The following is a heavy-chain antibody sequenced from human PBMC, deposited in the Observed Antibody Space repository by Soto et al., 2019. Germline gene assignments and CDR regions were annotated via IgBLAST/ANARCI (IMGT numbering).Heavy chain of an antibody. CDR3: ARVSRVLGRWLPTYYFEY. J-gene: IGHJ4*02. CDR2: ITSRSTYT. V-gene: IGHV3-21*01. D-gene: IGHD3-16*01. CDR1: GFTFSSFT. Sequence: GSLRRSCAASGFTFSSFTMNCVRQAPGKGLEWFSSITSRSTYTYYADSVKGRFTISRDNAKNSLYLQMNSLRAEDMAVYYCARVSRVLGRWLPTYYFEYWGQGTMVTLSS.